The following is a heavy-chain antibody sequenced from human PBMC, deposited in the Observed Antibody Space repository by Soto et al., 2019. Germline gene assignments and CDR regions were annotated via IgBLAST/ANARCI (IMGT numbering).Heavy chain of an antibody. D-gene: IGHD3-16*01. Sequence: QVQLQESGPGLVKPSQTLSLTCTVSGGSISSGGYYWSWVRQHPGNGLDLIGYIYYSGSTYYNPSLKSRFIISLDASKNQYSLKLSSVTAADTPVYYWGSVWGYGGNSRFDYWGQGTLVIDSS. CDR2: IYYSGST. J-gene: IGHJ4*02. CDR3: GSVWGYGGNSRFDY. CDR1: GGSISSGGYY. V-gene: IGHV4-31*03.